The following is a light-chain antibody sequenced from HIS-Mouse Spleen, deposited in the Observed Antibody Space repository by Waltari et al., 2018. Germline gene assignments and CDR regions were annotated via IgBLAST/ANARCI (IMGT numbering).Light chain of an antibody. V-gene: IGLV6-57*02. J-gene: IGLJ2*01. CDR1: SGSIASNY. Sequence: NFMLTQPHSVSESPGKTVTISCTCSSGSIASNYVQWYQQRPGSAPTTVIYEDNQRPSGVPDRFSGSIDSSSNSASLTISGLKTEDEADYYCQSYDSSNVVFGGGTKLTVL. CDR3: QSYDSSNVV. CDR2: EDN.